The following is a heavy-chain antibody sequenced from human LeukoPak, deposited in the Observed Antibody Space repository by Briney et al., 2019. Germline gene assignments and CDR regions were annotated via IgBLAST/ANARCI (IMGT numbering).Heavy chain of an antibody. CDR3: AKDSLADIDY. CDR2: ISHDGNNK. Sequence: PGRSLRLSCAASGFTFSVYGMHWVRQAPGKGLEWVAVISHDGNNKYYEDSVKGRSTISRDNSKNTLYLQMNSLRAEDTAVYYCAKDSLADIDYWGQGTLVTVSS. V-gene: IGHV3-30*18. J-gene: IGHJ4*02. D-gene: IGHD3-16*01. CDR1: GFTFSVYG.